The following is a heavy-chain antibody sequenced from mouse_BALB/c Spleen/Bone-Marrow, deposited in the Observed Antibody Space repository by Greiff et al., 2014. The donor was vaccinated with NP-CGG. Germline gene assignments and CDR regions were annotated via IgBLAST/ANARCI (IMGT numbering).Heavy chain of an antibody. CDR2: IDPYYGGA. CDR3: AREGIHCPFAY. V-gene: IGHV1-39*01. CDR1: GYSFTAYN. D-gene: IGHD1-2*01. Sequence: VQLKQSGPELEKPGASVKISCKASGYSFTAYNMNWVKQSNGKRLEWIGNIDPYYGGASNNQKFKGKATLTVDKSSNTAYMQVESLTSEDSAVYYCAREGIHCPFAYWGQGTLVTVSA. J-gene: IGHJ3*01.